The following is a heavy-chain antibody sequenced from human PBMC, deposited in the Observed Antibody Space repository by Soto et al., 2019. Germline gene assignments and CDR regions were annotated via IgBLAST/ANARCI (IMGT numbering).Heavy chain of an antibody. V-gene: IGHV3-30*04. Sequence: HPGGSLRLSCAASGFIFNSYAMHWVRQAPGKGMEWVAVISYDGRNEFYADSVTGRFTISRDNSKNTLSLQMTSLRAEDSAVYYCARDRRDYYASGTYYKSSIYYGVDVWGKGTTVTVSS. CDR1: GFIFNSYA. CDR3: ARDRRDYYASGTYYKSSIYYGVDV. D-gene: IGHD3-10*01. CDR2: ISYDGRNE. J-gene: IGHJ6*04.